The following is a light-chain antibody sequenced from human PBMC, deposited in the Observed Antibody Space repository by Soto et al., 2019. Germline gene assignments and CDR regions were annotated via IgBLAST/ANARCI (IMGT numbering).Light chain of an antibody. V-gene: IGKV3-15*01. CDR2: GAS. J-gene: IGKJ4*01. Sequence: EILMTQSPATLSVSPGEGLTLSCSASQSISRTLAWYQQRPGQAPRLLIYGASSRATGVPARFSGSGSGTEFTLTISSLQSEDFAVYYCQQYNDWPLTFGGGTKVDI. CDR1: QSISRT. CDR3: QQYNDWPLT.